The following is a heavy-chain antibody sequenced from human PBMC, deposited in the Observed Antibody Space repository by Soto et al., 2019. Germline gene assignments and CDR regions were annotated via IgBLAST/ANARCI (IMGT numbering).Heavy chain of an antibody. Sequence: QLQLQESGSGLVKPSQTLSLTCAVSGGSISSGGYSWSWIRQPPGKGLEWIGYFYHSGSTYYNPSLKSRVTISVDRSKNQFSLKLSSVTAADTAVYYCASSHAGAHITAAVHWGQGTLVTVSS. CDR1: GGSISSGGYS. J-gene: IGHJ4*02. CDR2: FYHSGST. CDR3: ASSHAGAHITAAVH. D-gene: IGHD6-13*01. V-gene: IGHV4-30-2*01.